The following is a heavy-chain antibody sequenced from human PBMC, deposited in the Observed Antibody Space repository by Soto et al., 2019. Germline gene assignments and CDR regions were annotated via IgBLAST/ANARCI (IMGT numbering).Heavy chain of an antibody. Sequence: GASVKVSCKVSGYTLTELSMHWVRQAPGKGLEWMGGFDPEDGETIYAQKFQGRVTMTEDTSTDTAYMELSSLRSEDTAVYYCATVHCISTSCYRAWGAFDIWGQGTMVTVS. V-gene: IGHV1-24*01. CDR3: ATVHCISTSCYRAWGAFDI. D-gene: IGHD2-2*02. J-gene: IGHJ3*02. CDR2: FDPEDGET. CDR1: GYTLTELS.